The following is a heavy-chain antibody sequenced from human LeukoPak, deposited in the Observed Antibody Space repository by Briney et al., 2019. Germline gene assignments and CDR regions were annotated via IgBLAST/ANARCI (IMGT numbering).Heavy chain of an antibody. Sequence: GGSLRLSCAASGFTFSYYEMNWVRQAPGKGLEWVSYISSSGSTMYYADSVKGRFTISRDNAKNSLYLQMNSLRAEDTAVYYCARGPWDYGGNVACYFDYWGQGTLVTVSS. CDR3: ARGPWDYGGNVACYFDY. CDR2: ISSSGSTM. J-gene: IGHJ4*02. CDR1: GFTFSYYE. V-gene: IGHV3-48*03. D-gene: IGHD4-23*01.